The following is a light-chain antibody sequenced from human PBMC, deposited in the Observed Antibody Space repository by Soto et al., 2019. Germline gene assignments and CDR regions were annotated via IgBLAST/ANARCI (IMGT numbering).Light chain of an antibody. CDR3: QQYGSSSYT. V-gene: IGKV3-20*01. J-gene: IGKJ2*01. Sequence: EIVLTQSPGTLSLSPGERATLSCRASQSVSSSYLAWYQQKPGQAPRLLIYDASSRATGIPDRFSGSGSGTDFTLTISRLEPEEFAVYYCQQYGSSSYTFGQGNKLEIK. CDR1: QSVSSSY. CDR2: DAS.